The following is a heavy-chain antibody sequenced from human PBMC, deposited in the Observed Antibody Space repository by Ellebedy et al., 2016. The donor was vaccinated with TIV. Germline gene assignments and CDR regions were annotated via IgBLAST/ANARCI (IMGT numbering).Heavy chain of an antibody. CDR3: AKMAWELEYYFDY. J-gene: IGHJ4*02. D-gene: IGHD1-26*01. CDR1: GFTFSSYA. V-gene: IGHV3-23*01. Sequence: GGSLRLXXAASGFTFSSYAMSWVRQAPGKGLEWVSAISGSGGSTYYADSVKGRFTISRDNSKNTLYLQMNSLRAEDTAVYYCAKMAWELEYYFDYWGQGTLVTVSS. CDR2: ISGSGGST.